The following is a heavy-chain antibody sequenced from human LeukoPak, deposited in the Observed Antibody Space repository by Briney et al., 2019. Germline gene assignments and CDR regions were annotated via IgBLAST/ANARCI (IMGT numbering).Heavy chain of an antibody. CDR1: GGSFSGYY. Sequence: SETLSLTCAVYGGSFSGYYWSWIRQPPGKGPEWIGEINHSGSTNYNPSLKSRVTISVDTSKNQFSLKLSSVTAADTAVYYCARVAPYIVVVVAATRVGAFDIWGQGTMVTVSS. CDR2: INHSGST. V-gene: IGHV4-34*01. D-gene: IGHD2-15*01. J-gene: IGHJ3*02. CDR3: ARVAPYIVVVVAATRVGAFDI.